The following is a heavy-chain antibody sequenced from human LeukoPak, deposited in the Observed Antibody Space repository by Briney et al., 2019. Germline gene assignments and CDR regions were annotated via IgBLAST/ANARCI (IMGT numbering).Heavy chain of an antibody. Sequence: ASVKVSCKASGYTFTSYGISWVRQAPGHGLEWMGWISAYNGNTNYAQKLQGRVTMTTDTSTCTAYMELRSLRSDDTAVYYCAREEGRDYDSSGYYFDYWGQGTLVTVSS. CDR2: ISAYNGNT. CDR1: GYTFTSYG. J-gene: IGHJ4*02. CDR3: AREEGRDYDSSGYYFDY. D-gene: IGHD3-22*01. V-gene: IGHV1-18*01.